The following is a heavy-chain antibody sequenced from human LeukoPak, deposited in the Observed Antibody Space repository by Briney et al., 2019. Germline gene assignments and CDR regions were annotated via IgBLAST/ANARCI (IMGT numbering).Heavy chain of an antibody. V-gene: IGHV3-30*04. CDR3: AAQPCINGICYLDY. D-gene: IGHD2-8*01. CDR2: ISYHARDQ. J-gene: IGHJ4*02. Sequence: PGGSLRLSCTASGFTFSDHAMHWVRQAPGKGLEWVTVISYHARDQFYADSVKGRFTVSRDNSRNTLNLQMNSLRAEDSAVYYCAAQPCINGICYLDYWGQGTLVTVSS. CDR1: GFTFSDHA.